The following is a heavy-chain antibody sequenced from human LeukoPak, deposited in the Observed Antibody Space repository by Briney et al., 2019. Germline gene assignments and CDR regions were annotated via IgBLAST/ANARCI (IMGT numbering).Heavy chain of an antibody. D-gene: IGHD3-22*01. J-gene: IGHJ1*01. CDR1: GGSISSYY. CDR2: IYFSGST. Sequence: SETLSLTCTVSGGSISSYYWSWIRQPPGKGLEWIGYIYFSGSTNYNPFLKSRVTISVDTSKNQFSLKLSSVTAAGTAVYYCARVSLYTMIVDWGQGTLVTVSS. V-gene: IGHV4-59*01. CDR3: ARVSLYTMIVD.